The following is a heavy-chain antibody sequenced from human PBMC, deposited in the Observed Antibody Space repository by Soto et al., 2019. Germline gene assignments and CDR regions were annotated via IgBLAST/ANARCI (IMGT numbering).Heavy chain of an antibody. Sequence: QVQLVQSGAEVKKPGASVKVSCKASGDTFTSYAMHWVRQAPGQRLEWMGWINAGNGNTKYSQKFQGRVTITRDTSASTAYMELSSLRSEDTAVYYCARDANYGDYAYYYYYYMDVWGKGTTVTVSS. J-gene: IGHJ6*03. CDR3: ARDANYGDYAYYYYYYMDV. CDR1: GDTFTSYA. D-gene: IGHD4-17*01. CDR2: INAGNGNT. V-gene: IGHV1-3*01.